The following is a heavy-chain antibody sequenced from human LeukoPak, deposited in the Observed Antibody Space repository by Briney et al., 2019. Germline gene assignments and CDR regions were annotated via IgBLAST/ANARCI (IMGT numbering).Heavy chain of an antibody. CDR1: GFTFSSYA. CDR3: AKDRGYFDS. D-gene: IGHD3-10*01. V-gene: IGHV3-7*01. CDR2: IKQDGSER. J-gene: IGHJ4*02. Sequence: GGSLRLSCAASGFTFSSYAMSWVRQAPGKGLEWVANIKQDGSERYYVDSVKGRFTISRDNSKNTLWLQMNSLRAEDTAVYYCAKDRGYFDSCGQGTLVTVSS.